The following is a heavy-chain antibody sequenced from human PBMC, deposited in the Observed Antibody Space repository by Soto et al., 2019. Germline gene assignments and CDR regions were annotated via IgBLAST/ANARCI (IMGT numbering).Heavy chain of an antibody. Sequence: GGSLRLSCAASGFTFSSYAMSWVRQAPGKGLEWVSAISGSGGSTYYADSVKGRFTISRDNSKNTLYLQMNSLRAEDTAVYYCAKVFKDGVVSVYYYYMDVWGKGTTVTVSS. J-gene: IGHJ6*03. CDR2: ISGSGGST. D-gene: IGHD3-3*01. V-gene: IGHV3-23*01. CDR1: GFTFSSYA. CDR3: AKVFKDGVVSVYYYYMDV.